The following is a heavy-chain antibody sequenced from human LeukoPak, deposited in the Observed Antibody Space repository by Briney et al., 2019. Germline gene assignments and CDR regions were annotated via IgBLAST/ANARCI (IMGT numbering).Heavy chain of an antibody. Sequence: GGSLRLSCAASGFTFSDYYMSWIRQAPGKGLEWVSDISSSGSTIYYGDSVKGRFTISRDNAKNSLYLQMNSLRAEDTAVYYCAILTMVRGSNAYQNYGMDVWGQGTTVTVSS. D-gene: IGHD3-10*01. CDR1: GFTFSDYY. V-gene: IGHV3-11*01. J-gene: IGHJ6*02. CDR2: ISSSGSTI. CDR3: AILTMVRGSNAYQNYGMDV.